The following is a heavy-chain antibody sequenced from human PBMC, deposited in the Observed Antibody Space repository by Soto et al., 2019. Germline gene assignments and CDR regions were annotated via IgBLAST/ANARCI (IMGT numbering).Heavy chain of an antibody. J-gene: IGHJ5*02. CDR1: GGSISSGGYY. CDR2: IYYSGST. V-gene: IGHV4-31*03. D-gene: IGHD3-10*01. CDR3: ARSPNRNGSGSYYNWAQGWFDP. Sequence: SETLSLTCTVSGGSISSGGYYWSWIRQHPGKGLEWIGYIYYSGSTYYNPSPKSRVTISVDTSKNQFSLKLSSVTAADTAVYYCARSPNRNGSGSYYNWAQGWFDPWGQGTLVTVSS.